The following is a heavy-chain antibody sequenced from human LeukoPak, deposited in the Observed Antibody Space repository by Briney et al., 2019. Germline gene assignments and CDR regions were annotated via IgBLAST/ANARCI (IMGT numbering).Heavy chain of an antibody. V-gene: IGHV1-18*01. D-gene: IGHD3-16*01. J-gene: IGHJ6*03. CDR2: ISAYNGNT. Sequence: GASVKVSCTASGYTFTSYGISWVRQAPGQGLEWMGWISAYNGNTNYAQKLHGRVTMTTDTSTSTAYMELRRLRSDGTAVYYCARSPKRMIHYMVVWGKGTTVTVSS. CDR3: ARSPKRMIHYMVV. CDR1: GYTFTSYG.